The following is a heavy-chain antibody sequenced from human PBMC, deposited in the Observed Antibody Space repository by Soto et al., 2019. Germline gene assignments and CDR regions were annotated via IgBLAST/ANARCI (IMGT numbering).Heavy chain of an antibody. J-gene: IGHJ3*01. D-gene: IGHD3-16*01. CDR2: IVPIFGTA. Sequence: QVQLVQSGAEVKKPGSSVKVSCKASGGTFSSYAISWVRQAPGQGLEWMGGIVPIFGTANYSQKFQGRVTITADESTSTAYMELSSLRSEDTAVYYCARGFKGLRLGELPNPNDAVDLWGQGTMVTVSS. V-gene: IGHV1-69*01. CDR1: GGTFSSYA. CDR3: ARGFKGLRLGELPNPNDAVDL.